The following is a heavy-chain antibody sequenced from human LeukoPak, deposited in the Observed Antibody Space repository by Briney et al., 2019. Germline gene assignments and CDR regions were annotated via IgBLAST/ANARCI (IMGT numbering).Heavy chain of an antibody. CDR1: GGFISSCY. J-gene: IGHJ6*02. CDR3: ARSPRYCSGGSCLKPGDYYDGMDV. Sequence: KTWETLCLTCTVSGGFISSCYWRCMRRPPARELEERGYIYYSGRTKYNPYLKSRVTISVDTTKNHFPQKLSSVPAADTAVNCCARSPRYCSGGSCLKPGDYYDGMDVWGQGTTVTVSS. V-gene: IGHV4-59*01. D-gene: IGHD2-15*01. CDR2: IYYSGRT.